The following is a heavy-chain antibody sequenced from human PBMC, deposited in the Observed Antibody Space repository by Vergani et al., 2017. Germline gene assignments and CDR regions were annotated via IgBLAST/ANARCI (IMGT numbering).Heavy chain of an antibody. Sequence: EVQLVESGGGVVRPGGSLRLSCAASGFTFDDYGMSWVRQAPGKGLEWVSGINWHGGSTGYADSVKGRFTFSRDNAKNSLYLQMNSLRAEDTALYYCGVYCNSPTCGTRPRVQSCEMDVWGQGTTVTVSS. CDR2: INWHGGST. J-gene: IGHJ6*02. D-gene: IGHD2-2*01. CDR3: GVYCNSPTCGTRPRVQSCEMDV. V-gene: IGHV3-20*04. CDR1: GFTFDDYG.